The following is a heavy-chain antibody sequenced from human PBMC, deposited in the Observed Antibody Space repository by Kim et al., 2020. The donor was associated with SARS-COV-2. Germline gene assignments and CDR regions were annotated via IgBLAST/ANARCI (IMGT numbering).Heavy chain of an antibody. Sequence: ASVKVSCKASGYTFTGYYMHWVRQAPGQGLECMGRINPNSGGTNYAQKFQGRVTMTRDTSISTAYMELSRLRSDDTAVYYCARDLSGWGYWFDPWGQGTLVTVSS. V-gene: IGHV1-2*06. CDR2: INPNSGGT. D-gene: IGHD3-16*01. J-gene: IGHJ5*02. CDR1: GYTFTGYY. CDR3: ARDLSGWGYWFDP.